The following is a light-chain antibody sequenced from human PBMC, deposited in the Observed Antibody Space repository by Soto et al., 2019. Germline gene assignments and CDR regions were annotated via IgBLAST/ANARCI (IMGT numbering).Light chain of an antibody. CDR2: RAS. CDR1: QHVSSN. CDR3: QQYNKWPYT. Sequence: EIVMTQSPATLSVSPGGSATLSCRASQHVSSNLAWYRQKPGQAPTLLIYRASTRATGIPATFSGSGSGTEFTLAISSLPSEDFAVYYCQQYNKWPYTFGQGP. J-gene: IGKJ2*01. V-gene: IGKV3-15*01.